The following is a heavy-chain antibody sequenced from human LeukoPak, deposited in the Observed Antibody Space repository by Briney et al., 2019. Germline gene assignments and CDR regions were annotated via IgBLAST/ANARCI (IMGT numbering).Heavy chain of an antibody. J-gene: IGHJ4*02. D-gene: IGHD4-17*01. Sequence: GGSLRLSCAASGFTFSSCAMNWVRQAPGKGLEWISSISGSGDNTYYADAVKGRFTISRDNSKNTLYLQMNSLRAEDTAVYYCAKDPSRDTYGDFQDYWGQGTLVTVSS. V-gene: IGHV3-23*01. CDR2: ISGSGDNT. CDR3: AKDPSRDTYGDFQDY. CDR1: GFTFSSCA.